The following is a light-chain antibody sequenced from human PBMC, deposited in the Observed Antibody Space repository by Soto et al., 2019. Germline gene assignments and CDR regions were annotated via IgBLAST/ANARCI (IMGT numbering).Light chain of an antibody. CDR1: KLGDKY. CDR3: QAWDSSTVV. Sequence: SYEQTQPPSVSVSPGQTASITCSGDKLGDKYACWYQQKPGQSPVLVIYQDSKRPSGIPERFSGSNSGNTATLTISGTQAMDEADYYCQAWDSSTVVFGGGTKLTVL. CDR2: QDS. J-gene: IGLJ2*01. V-gene: IGLV3-1*01.